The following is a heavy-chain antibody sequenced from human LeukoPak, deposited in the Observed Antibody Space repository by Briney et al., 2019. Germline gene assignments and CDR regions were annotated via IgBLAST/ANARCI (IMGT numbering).Heavy chain of an antibody. J-gene: IGHJ6*02. CDR1: GFTFSSYG. V-gene: IGHV3-30*12. CDR3: AREHRGSSWYGYYYGMDV. D-gene: IGHD6-13*01. Sequence: GGSLRLSCAASGFTFSSYGMHWVRQAPGKGLEWVAVISYDGSNKYYADSVKGRFTISRDNAKNTLYLQMNSLRAEDTAVYYCAREHRGSSWYGYYYGMDVWGQGTTVTVSS. CDR2: ISYDGSNK.